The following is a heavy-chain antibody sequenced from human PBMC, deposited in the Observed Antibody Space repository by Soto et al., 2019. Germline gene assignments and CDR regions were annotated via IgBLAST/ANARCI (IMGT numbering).Heavy chain of an antibody. J-gene: IGHJ4*02. V-gene: IGHV3-11*01. Sequence: QVQLVESGGGLVKPGGSLRLSCAASGFTFSDYYMSWIRQAPGKGLEWVSYISSSGSTIYYADSVKGRFTISRDNAKNSLYLQMNSLSAEDTAVYYCAIDSKRLRLRNPQLIDYWGQGTLVTVSS. CDR1: GFTFSDYY. CDR3: AIDSKRLRLRNPQLIDY. D-gene: IGHD5-12*01. CDR2: ISSSGSTI.